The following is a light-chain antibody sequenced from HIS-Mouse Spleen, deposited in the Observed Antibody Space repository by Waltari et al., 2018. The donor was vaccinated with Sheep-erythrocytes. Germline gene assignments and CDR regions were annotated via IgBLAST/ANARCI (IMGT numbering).Light chain of an antibody. CDR1: QSISSG. CDR2: KAS. Sequence: DIQMTQSPSTLSASVGDRVTITCRASQSISSGLAWYQQKPGKAPTLLIYKASSLESGVPSRFSGSGSGTEFTLTISSLQPDDFATYYCQQYNSYPLTFGGGTKVEIK. CDR3: QQYNSYPLT. V-gene: IGKV1-5*03. J-gene: IGKJ4*01.